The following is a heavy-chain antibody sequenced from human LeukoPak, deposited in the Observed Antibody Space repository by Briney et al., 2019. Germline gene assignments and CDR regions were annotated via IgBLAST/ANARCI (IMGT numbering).Heavy chain of an antibody. D-gene: IGHD4-17*01. J-gene: IGHJ4*02. CDR1: GFTSSNYW. CDR2: IKQDGSEK. Sequence: GGSLRLSRAASGFTSSNYWMSWVRQAPGKGLEWVANIKQDGSEKYYVDSVKGRFTISRDNAKNSLYLQMNSLRAEDTAVYYCARDTYSSTVTPLDYWGQGTLVTVSS. CDR3: ARDTYSSTVTPLDY. V-gene: IGHV3-7*01.